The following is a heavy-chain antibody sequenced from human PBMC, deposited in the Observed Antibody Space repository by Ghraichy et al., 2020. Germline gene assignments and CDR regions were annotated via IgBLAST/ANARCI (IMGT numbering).Heavy chain of an antibody. V-gene: IGHV5-51*01. CDR3: TTSTPLFTNDY. Sequence: GESLNTSCKGSGYRFTNYWIGWVRQMPGKGLEWMGIIYPGDSDTRYSPSFQGQVTISADKSVSTAYLQWSRLKASDTAIYYCTTSTPLFTNDYWGQGTLVTVSS. CDR1: GYRFTNYW. CDR2: IYPGDSDT. D-gene: IGHD2-2*01. J-gene: IGHJ4*02.